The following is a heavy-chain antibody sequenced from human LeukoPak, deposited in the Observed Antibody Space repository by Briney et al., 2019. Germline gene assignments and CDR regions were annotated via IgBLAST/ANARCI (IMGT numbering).Heavy chain of an antibody. Sequence: SETLSLTCTVSTGSISSYYWSWIRQPPGKGLEWIGEINHSGSTNYNPSLKSRVTISVDTSKNQFSLKLSSVTAADTAVYYCARSWYYYDSSGYRQDAFDIWGQGTMVTVSS. CDR1: TGSISSYY. J-gene: IGHJ3*02. CDR3: ARSWYYYDSSGYRQDAFDI. D-gene: IGHD3-22*01. V-gene: IGHV4-34*01. CDR2: INHSGST.